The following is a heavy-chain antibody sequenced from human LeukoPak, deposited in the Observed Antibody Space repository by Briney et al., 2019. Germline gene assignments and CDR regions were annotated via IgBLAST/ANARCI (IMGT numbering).Heavy chain of an antibody. D-gene: IGHD2-15*01. CDR2: IYYSGST. Sequence: SETLSLTCTVSGGSISSYYWSWIRQPPGEGLEWIGYIYYSGSTNYNPSLKSRVTISVDTSKNQFSLKLSSVTAADTAVYYCARSHEYCSGGSCYPLTFDYWGQGTLVTVSS. CDR3: ARSHEYCSGGSCYPLTFDY. V-gene: IGHV4-59*01. CDR1: GGSISSYY. J-gene: IGHJ4*02.